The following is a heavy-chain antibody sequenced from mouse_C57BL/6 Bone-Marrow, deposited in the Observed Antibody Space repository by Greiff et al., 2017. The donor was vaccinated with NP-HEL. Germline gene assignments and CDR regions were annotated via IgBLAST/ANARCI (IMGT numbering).Heavy chain of an antibody. V-gene: IGHV1-26*01. Sequence: QLQQSGPELVKPGASVKISCKASGYTFTDYYMNWVKQSHGKSLEWIGDINPYNGGTNYKQKFKGKATLTVDKSSSTAYMELRSLTSEDSAVYYWARWSDWGQGTTLTVSS. J-gene: IGHJ2*01. CDR3: ARWSD. CDR2: INPYNGGT. CDR1: GYTFTDYY.